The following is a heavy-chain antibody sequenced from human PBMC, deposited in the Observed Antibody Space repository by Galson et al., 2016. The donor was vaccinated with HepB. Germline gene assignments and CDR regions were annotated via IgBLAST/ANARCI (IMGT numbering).Heavy chain of an antibody. V-gene: IGHV4-31*03. CDR2: IYYSGST. CDR1: GGSISTGGYY. Sequence: TLSLTCSVSGGSISTGGYYWSWIRQHPGKGLEWIGHIYYSGSTSYNPSLKSRLSISVDTSKSRFSLNLSSVTAADTAVYYCARRISGYYNSWGQGTLVTVSS. J-gene: IGHJ4*02. D-gene: IGHD3-22*01. CDR3: ARRISGYYNS.